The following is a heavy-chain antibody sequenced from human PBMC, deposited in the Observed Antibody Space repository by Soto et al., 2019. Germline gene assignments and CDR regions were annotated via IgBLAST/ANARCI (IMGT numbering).Heavy chain of an antibody. CDR1: GYTFSNYG. V-gene: IGHV3-30*03. CDR3: ARDSDPRMLREILLDDFDY. Sequence: PGGSLRLSCEASGYTFSNYGIHWVRQGPGKGLEWVAVTSHDGRKNYYAGSVKGRFIVSRENSKNTLYLQMHSLRTEDSAVYYCARDSDPRMLREILLDDFDYCGQGTLVTVSS. CDR2: TSHDGRKN. J-gene: IGHJ4*02. D-gene: IGHD2-8*02.